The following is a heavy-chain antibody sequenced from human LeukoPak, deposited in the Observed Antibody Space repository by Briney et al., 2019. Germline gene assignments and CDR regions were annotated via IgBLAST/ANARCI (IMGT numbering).Heavy chain of an antibody. CDR3: ARDHYCSMDV. CDR2: ISSRGSTI. V-gene: IGHV3-48*03. J-gene: IGHJ6*03. Sequence: SGGSLRLSCVASGFTFSSYEMNWVRQAPGKGLEWVSYISSRGSTIYYADSVKGRFTSSRDNVKNSLYLQMNSLRAEDTAVYYCARDHYCSMDVWGKGTTVTISS. CDR1: GFTFSSYE.